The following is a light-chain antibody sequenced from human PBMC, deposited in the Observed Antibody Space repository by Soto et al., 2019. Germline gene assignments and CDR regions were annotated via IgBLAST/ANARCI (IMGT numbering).Light chain of an antibody. V-gene: IGKV3-15*01. J-gene: IGKJ1*01. CDR3: QQYHIWPPWT. CDR1: QSVSSN. CDR2: GAS. Sequence: ERVMTQSPASLSVSPGERAALSCRASQSVSSNLAWYQQKPGQAPRLLIYGASTRATGVPARFSGSGSGTEFTLTISSLQSEDFAVYYCQQYHIWPPWTSGQGTKVDIK.